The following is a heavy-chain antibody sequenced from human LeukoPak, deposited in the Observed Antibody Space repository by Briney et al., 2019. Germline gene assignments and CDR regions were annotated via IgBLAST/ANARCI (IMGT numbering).Heavy chain of an antibody. Sequence: ASVTVSCKASGYTFTSYGINWVRQAPAQGLEWMGWISAYNCNTNYAQKIQGRVTMPTDTSTRTAYMELRSLRSDDTAVYCCARAPIVVVLAAISDEWGQGTLVTVSS. CDR3: ARAPIVVVLAAISDE. V-gene: IGHV1-18*01. CDR1: GYTFTSYG. D-gene: IGHD2-2*01. CDR2: ISAYNCNT. J-gene: IGHJ4*02.